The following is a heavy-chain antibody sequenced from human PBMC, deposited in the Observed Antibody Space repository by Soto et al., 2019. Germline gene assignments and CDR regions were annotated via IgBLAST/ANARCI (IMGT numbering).Heavy chain of an antibody. CDR2: ISSXGGNT. D-gene: IGHD6-19*01. J-gene: IGHJ4*02. V-gene: IGHV3-23*01. Sequence: GIRQPTGKGLEWAXAISSXGGNTLYADSVXGRFTISXXNSKKTPHPHMNSLRAEDTAVYYCTKESSNFDYWGQGTLVTVYS. CDR3: TKESSNFDY.